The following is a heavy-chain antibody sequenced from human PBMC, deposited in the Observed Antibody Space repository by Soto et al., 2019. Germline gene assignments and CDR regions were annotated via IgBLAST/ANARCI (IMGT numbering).Heavy chain of an antibody. V-gene: IGHV1-3*01. Sequence: ASVEVSFTASRYTFTSSAIHWVRQAPGQRLEWMGWINAGNGNTKYSQKFQGRVTITRDTSASTAYMELSSLRSEDTAVYYCARSVGAALSDYWGQGTLVTVSS. J-gene: IGHJ4*02. CDR1: RYTFTSSA. CDR2: INAGNGNT. CDR3: ARSVGAALSDY. D-gene: IGHD1-26*01.